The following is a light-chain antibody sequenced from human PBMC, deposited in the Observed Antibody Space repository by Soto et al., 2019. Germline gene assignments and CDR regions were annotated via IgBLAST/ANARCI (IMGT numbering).Light chain of an antibody. CDR2: DAS. J-gene: IGKJ1*01. Sequence: IQMTQSPSLLSASVGDRVTITCQATQDIRKYLNWYQQTPGKAPKLLIYDASSLETGVPPRFSGSGSGTEFTLTISSLQPDDFATYYCQHYNSYSEAFGQGTKVELK. V-gene: IGKV1-33*01. CDR1: QDIRKY. CDR3: QHYNSYSEA.